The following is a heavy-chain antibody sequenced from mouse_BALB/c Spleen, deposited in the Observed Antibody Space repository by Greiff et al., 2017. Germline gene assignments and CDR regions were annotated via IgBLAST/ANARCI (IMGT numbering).Heavy chain of an antibody. CDR1: GFTFSSYA. D-gene: IGHD1-1*01. J-gene: IGHJ4*01. V-gene: IGHV5-9-3*01. CDR2: ISSGGSYT. CDR3: ARITTVVATKAMDY. Sequence: EVQGVESGGGLVKPGGSLKLSCAASGFTFSSYAMSWVRQTPEKRLEWVATISSGGSYTYYPDSVKGRVTISRDNAKNTLYLQRSSLRSEDTAMYYCARITTVVATKAMDYWGQGTSVTVSS.